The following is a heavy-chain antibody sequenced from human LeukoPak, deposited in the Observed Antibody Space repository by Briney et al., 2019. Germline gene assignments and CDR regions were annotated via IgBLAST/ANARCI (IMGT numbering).Heavy chain of an antibody. D-gene: IGHD6-6*01. CDR2: IYHSGST. CDR3: ARVSSSLVRFDP. Sequence: SETLSLTCAVSGYSISSGYYWGWIRQPPGKGLGWIGSIYHSGSTYYNPSLKSRVTISVDTSKNQFSLKLSSVTAADTAVYYCARVSSSLVRFDPWGQGTLVTVSS. V-gene: IGHV4-38-2*01. CDR1: GYSISSGYY. J-gene: IGHJ5*02.